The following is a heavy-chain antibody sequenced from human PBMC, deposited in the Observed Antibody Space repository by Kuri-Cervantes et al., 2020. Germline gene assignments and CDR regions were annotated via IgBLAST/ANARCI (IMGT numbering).Heavy chain of an antibody. V-gene: IGHV3-30*18. Sequence: GESLKISCAASGFTFSSYGMHWVRQAPGKGLEWMAVISYDGNNKYYADSVKGRFTISRDNSKNTLYLQMNSLRAEDTAVYYCAKDPYSGSPPDYWGQGTLVTVSS. CDR1: GFTFSSYG. CDR3: AKDPYSGSPPDY. D-gene: IGHD1-26*01. CDR2: ISYDGNNK. J-gene: IGHJ4*02.